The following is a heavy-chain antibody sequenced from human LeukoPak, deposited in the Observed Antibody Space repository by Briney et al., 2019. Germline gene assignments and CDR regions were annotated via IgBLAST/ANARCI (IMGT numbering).Heavy chain of an antibody. D-gene: IGHD6-13*01. CDR3: AREKQQLVPYYGMDV. CDR1: GYTFTGYY. CDR2: INPNSGGT. J-gene: IGHJ6*02. Sequence: GASVKVSCKASGYTFTGYYMHWVRQAPGQGLEWMGWINPNSGGTNYAQKFQGRVTMTRDTSISTAYMELSRLRSDDTAVYYCAREKQQLVPYYGMDVRGQGTTVTVSS. V-gene: IGHV1-2*02.